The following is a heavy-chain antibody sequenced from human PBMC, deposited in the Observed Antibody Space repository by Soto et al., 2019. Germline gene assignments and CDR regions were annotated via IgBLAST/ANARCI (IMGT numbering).Heavy chain of an antibody. D-gene: IGHD3-9*01. V-gene: IGHV3-48*01. CDR1: GFTFSSYA. Sequence: HPGGSLRLSCAASGFTFSSYAMSWVRQAPGKGLEWVSVISGSSDTIYYADSVKGRFTISRDNAKNSLYLQMNSLRAEDTAVYYCAREGGVPYYDILTGYYTYYYYYGMDVWGQGTTVTVSS. J-gene: IGHJ6*02. CDR3: AREGGVPYYDILTGYYTYYYYYGMDV. CDR2: ISGSSDTI.